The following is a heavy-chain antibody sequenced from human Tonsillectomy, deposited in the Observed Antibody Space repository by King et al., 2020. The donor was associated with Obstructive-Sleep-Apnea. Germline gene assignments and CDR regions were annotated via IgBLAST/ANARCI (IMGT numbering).Heavy chain of an antibody. CDR1: GFTFGDYA. CDR3: TRDRPRIAAAAEMEDLDGMDV. D-gene: IGHD6-13*01. J-gene: IGHJ6*02. Sequence: DVQLVESGGGLVQPGRSLRLSCTASGFTFGDYAMSWFRQAPGKWLEWVGFIRSKGYGGTTEYAASVKGRFTISREYSKRIAYLQMNSLKTEETAVDYCTRDRPRIAAAAEMEDLDGMDVWGQGTTVTVSS. CDR2: IRSKGYGGTT. V-gene: IGHV3-49*03.